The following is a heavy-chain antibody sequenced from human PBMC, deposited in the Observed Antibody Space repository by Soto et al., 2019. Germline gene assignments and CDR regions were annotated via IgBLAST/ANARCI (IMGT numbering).Heavy chain of an antibody. J-gene: IGHJ5*02. CDR2: IIPIFGTA. V-gene: IGHV1-69*13. Sequence: GASVKVXCKASGGTFSSYAISWVRQAPGQGLEWMGGIIPIFGTANYAQKFQGRVTITADESTSTAYMELSSLRSEDTAVYYCARDGVNTYYYDSSGYPATRGWFDPWGQGTLVTVSS. CDR3: ARDGVNTYYYDSSGYPATRGWFDP. CDR1: GGTFSSYA. D-gene: IGHD3-22*01.